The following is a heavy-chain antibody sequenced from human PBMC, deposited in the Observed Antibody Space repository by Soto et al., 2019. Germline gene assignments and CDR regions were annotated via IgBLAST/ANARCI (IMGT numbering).Heavy chain of an antibody. CDR1: GFTFSDYS. CDR2: ISTTSSPI. V-gene: IGHV3-48*01. Sequence: EVHVVESGGGLVQPGGSLRLSCAASGFTFSDYSMNWVRQAPGKGLEWVSYISTTSSPIYYADSVRGRFTISRDDAKNSLYLQLNSLRVEDTAVYYCARDVFPGIAVAGTWFDPWGQGTLVTVSS. D-gene: IGHD6-19*01. CDR3: ARDVFPGIAVAGTWFDP. J-gene: IGHJ5*02.